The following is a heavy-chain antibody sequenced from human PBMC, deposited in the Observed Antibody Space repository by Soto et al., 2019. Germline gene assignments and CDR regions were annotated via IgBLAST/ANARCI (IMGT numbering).Heavy chain of an antibody. J-gene: IGHJ4*02. D-gene: IGHD3-9*01. CDR1: GASVSTSFW. Sequence: QVQLQESGPGLVKPSGTLSLNCAVSGASVSTSFWWSWVRQSPGKGLEWIGEIHYSGTTNYNPSLNSRVTISLDKSKNQFSLNLNSITAADTATYYCTRALLKSLNYWGQGSLVTVSS. CDR3: TRALLKSLNY. CDR2: IHYSGTT. V-gene: IGHV4-4*02.